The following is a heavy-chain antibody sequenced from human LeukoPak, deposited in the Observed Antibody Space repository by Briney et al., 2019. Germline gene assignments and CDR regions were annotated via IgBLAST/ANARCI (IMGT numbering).Heavy chain of an antibody. J-gene: IGHJ4*02. D-gene: IGHD6-19*01. CDR1: GDSVSNSSAA. CDR2: TYYRSKWSN. V-gene: IGHV6-1*01. Sequence: SQTPSLTCAISGDSVSNSSAAWNWIRQSPSRGLEWLGRTYYRSKWSNDYAVSVKSRITINPDTPKNQFSLQLSSVTPDDTAVYYCARDRGGGWYFGYWGQGTLVTVSS. CDR3: ARDRGGGWYFGY.